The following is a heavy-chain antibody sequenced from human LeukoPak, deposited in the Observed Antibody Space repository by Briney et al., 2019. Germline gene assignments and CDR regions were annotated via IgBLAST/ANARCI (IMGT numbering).Heavy chain of an antibody. CDR2: IYDSGST. CDR3: ARHQSCGSGSYPLHY. D-gene: IGHD3-10*01. J-gene: IGHJ4*02. CDR1: GGSISGYY. V-gene: IGHV4-59*08. Sequence: SETLSLTCTVSGGSISGYYWSWIRQSPGKGLEWIAYIYDSGSTNYNPSLKSRVTILADTSKNQLSMNLRSVTAADTAVYYCARHQSCGSGSYPLHYWGQGTLVTVSS.